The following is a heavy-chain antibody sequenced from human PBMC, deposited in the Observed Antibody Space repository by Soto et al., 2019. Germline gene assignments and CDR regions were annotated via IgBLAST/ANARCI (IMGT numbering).Heavy chain of an antibody. J-gene: IGHJ4*02. CDR1: GFTFSSYA. V-gene: IGHV3-30-3*01. Sequence: QVQLVESGGGVVQPGRSLRLSCAASGFTFSSYAMHWVRQAPGKGLEWVAVISYDGSNKYYADSVKGRFTISRDNSQNALYLQMNSLRAEDTAVYYCARDREGYCSGGSCYSGGYWGQGTLVTVPS. D-gene: IGHD2-15*01. CDR3: ARDREGYCSGGSCYSGGY. CDR2: ISYDGSNK.